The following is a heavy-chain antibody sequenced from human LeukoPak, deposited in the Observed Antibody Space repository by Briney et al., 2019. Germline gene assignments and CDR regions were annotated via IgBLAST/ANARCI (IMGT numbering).Heavy chain of an antibody. CDR2: ISGSGGST. CDR1: GCTFSSYA. Sequence: GGSLRLSCAASGCTFSSYAMSWVRQAPGKGLEWVSAISGSGGSTYYADSVKGRFTISRDNSKNTLYLQMNSLRAEDTAVYYCAKGSTRGYYYYYGMDVWGKGTTVTVSS. D-gene: IGHD2-2*01. CDR3: AKGSTRGYYYYYGMDV. J-gene: IGHJ6*04. V-gene: IGHV3-23*01.